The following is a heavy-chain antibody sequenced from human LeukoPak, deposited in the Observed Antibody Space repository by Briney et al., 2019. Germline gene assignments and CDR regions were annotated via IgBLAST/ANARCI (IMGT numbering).Heavy chain of an antibody. D-gene: IGHD6-13*01. Sequence: GGSLRLSCAASGFTFSSYAMHWVRQAPGKGLEWVAVISYDGSNKYYADSVKGRFTISRDNSKNTLYLQMNSLRAEDTAVYYCARDLLTLPTAAAGTFDYWGQGTLVTVSS. CDR2: ISYDGSNK. V-gene: IGHV3-30*04. CDR1: GFTFSSYA. J-gene: IGHJ4*02. CDR3: ARDLLTLPTAAAGTFDY.